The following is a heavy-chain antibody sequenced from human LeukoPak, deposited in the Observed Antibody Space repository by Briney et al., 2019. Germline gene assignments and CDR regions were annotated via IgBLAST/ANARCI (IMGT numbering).Heavy chain of an antibody. CDR3: ARDQVRHVVPAAEHRRYYYYGMDV. V-gene: IGHV3-30-3*01. J-gene: IGHJ6*02. CDR2: ISYDGSNK. D-gene: IGHD2-2*01. CDR1: GFTFSSYA. Sequence: QPGRSLRLSCAASGFTFSSYAMHWVRQAPGKGLEWVAVISYDGSNKYYADSVKGRFTISRDNSKNTLYLQMNSLRAEDTAVYYCARDQVRHVVPAAEHRRYYYYGMDVWGQGTTVTVSS.